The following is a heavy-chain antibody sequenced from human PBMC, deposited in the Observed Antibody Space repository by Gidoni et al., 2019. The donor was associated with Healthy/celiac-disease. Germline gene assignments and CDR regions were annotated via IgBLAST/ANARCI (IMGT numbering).Heavy chain of an antibody. CDR1: GFTFSSYA. CDR2: ISGSGGST. J-gene: IGHJ4*02. V-gene: IGHV3-23*01. D-gene: IGHD2-21*02. Sequence: EVQLLDSGGGLVQPGGSLRLSCAASGFTFSSYAVFWVRRAPGKGVEWVAAISGSGGSTYYADSVKGRFTISRDNSKNTLYLQMNSLRGEDTAVYYCAKEGGDYCFDYWGQGTLVTVSS. CDR3: AKEGGDYCFDY.